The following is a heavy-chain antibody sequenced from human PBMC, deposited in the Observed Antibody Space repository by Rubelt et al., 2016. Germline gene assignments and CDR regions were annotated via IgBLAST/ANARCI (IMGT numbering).Heavy chain of an antibody. V-gene: IGHV1-2*06. J-gene: IGHJ4*02. Sequence: GLEWMGRINPNSGGTNYAQKFQGRVTMTRDTSINTAYMELSRLRSDDTAVYYCARGVYSSSFTIDYWGQGTLLTVSS. D-gene: IGHD6-6*01. CDR3: ARGVYSSSFTIDY. CDR2: INPNSGGT.